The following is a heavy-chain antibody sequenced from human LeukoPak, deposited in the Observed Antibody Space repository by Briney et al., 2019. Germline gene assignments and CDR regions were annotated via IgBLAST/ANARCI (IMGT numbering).Heavy chain of an antibody. J-gene: IGHJ4*02. D-gene: IGHD3-22*01. CDR1: GGTFNSYA. CDR3: ARYSGYHSTMYLDY. Sequence: SVKVSCKASGGTFNSYAISWVRQAPGQGLEWMGGITAIFRTTNYAQKFQGRVTITADESMSTIYMELSSLRSGDTAVYYCARYSGYHSTMYLDYWGQGTLVTVSS. CDR2: ITAIFRTT. V-gene: IGHV1-69*01.